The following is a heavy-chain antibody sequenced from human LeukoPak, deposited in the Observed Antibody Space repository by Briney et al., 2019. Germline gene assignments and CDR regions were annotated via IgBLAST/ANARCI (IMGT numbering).Heavy chain of an antibody. CDR3: ASRRQQLVPKYYYYYYGMDV. CDR1: GYTFTGYY. CDR2: INPNSGGT. Sequence: ASVKVSCKASGYTFTGYYMHWLRQAPGQGLEWMGWINPNSGGTNYAQKFQGRVTMTRDTSISTAYMELSRLRSDDTAEYYCASRRQQLVPKYYYYYYGMDVWGQGTTVTVSS. D-gene: IGHD6-13*01. J-gene: IGHJ6*02. V-gene: IGHV1-2*02.